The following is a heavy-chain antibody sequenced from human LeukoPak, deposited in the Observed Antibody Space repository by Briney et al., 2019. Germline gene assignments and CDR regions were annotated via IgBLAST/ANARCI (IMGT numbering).Heavy chain of an antibody. V-gene: IGHV3-74*01. CDR3: ARAKYYYDSSGTFDY. J-gene: IGHJ4*02. CDR2: INSDGSST. Sequence: GGSLGLSCAASGFTFSSYWMHWVRQAPGKGLVWVSRINSDGSSTSYADSVKGRFTISRDNAKNTLYLQMNSLRAEDTAVYYCARAKYYYDSSGTFDYWGQGTLVTVSS. D-gene: IGHD3-22*01. CDR1: GFTFSSYW.